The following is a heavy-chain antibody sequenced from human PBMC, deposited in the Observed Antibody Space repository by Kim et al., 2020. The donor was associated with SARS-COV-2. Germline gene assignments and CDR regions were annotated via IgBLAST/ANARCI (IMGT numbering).Heavy chain of an antibody. CDR1: GFTFSSYA. J-gene: IGHJ4*02. CDR2: ISGSGGST. D-gene: IGHD1-7*01. Sequence: GGSLRLSCAASGFTFSSYAMSWVRQAPGKGLEWVSAISGSGGSTYYADSVKGRFTISRDNSKNTLYLQMNSLRAEDTAVYYCAKGRDWNYGHGCFVYWGQGTLVTVSS. V-gene: IGHV3-23*01. CDR3: AKGRDWNYGHGCFVY.